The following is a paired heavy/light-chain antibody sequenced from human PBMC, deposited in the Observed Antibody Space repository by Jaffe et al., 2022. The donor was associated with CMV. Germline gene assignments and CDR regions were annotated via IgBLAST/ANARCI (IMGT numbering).Heavy chain of an antibody. CDR1: GFTFSDHY. J-gene: IGHJ4*02. CDR2: TRNKANSYTT. Sequence: EVQLVESGGGLVQPGGSLRLSCAASGFTFSDHYMDWVRQAPGKGLEWVGRTRNKANSYTTEYAASVKGRFTISRDDSKNSLYLQMNSLKTEDTAVYYCARTELGYCSGGSCYQLVDYWGQGTLVTVSS. D-gene: IGHD2-15*01. V-gene: IGHV3-72*01. CDR3: ARTELGYCSGGSCYQLVDY.
Light chain of an antibody. CDR2: DAS. CDR1: QSVSSY. J-gene: IGKJ5*01. V-gene: IGKV3-11*01. CDR3: QQRSNWPIT. Sequence: EIVLTQSPATLSLSPGERATLSCRASQSVSSYLAWYQQKPGQAPRLLIYDASNRATGIPARFSGSGSGTDFTLTISSLEPEDFAVYYCQQRSNWPITFGQGTRLEIK.